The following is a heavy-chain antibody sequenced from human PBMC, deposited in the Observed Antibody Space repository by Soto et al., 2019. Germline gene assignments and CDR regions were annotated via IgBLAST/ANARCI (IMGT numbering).Heavy chain of an antibody. CDR2: ISSSGSDA. CDR3: VRVRGFFDWLD. Sequence: KPGGSLRLSCVASGFIFGDYYMNWIRQSPGKGLEWLSYISSSGSDAKSADSLKGRFSISRDNAKNSVYLQMNRLSAEDTAVYYCVRVRGFFDWLDWGQGTLVTVSS. V-gene: IGHV3-11*06. CDR1: GFIFGDYY. D-gene: IGHD3-3*01. J-gene: IGHJ1*01.